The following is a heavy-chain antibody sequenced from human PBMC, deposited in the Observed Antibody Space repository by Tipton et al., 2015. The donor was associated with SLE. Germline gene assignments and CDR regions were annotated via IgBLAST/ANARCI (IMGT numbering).Heavy chain of an antibody. CDR3: ARDSSGMGYYWLDP. D-gene: IGHD3-10*01. J-gene: IGHJ5*02. CDR2: VYYSGTT. Sequence: TLSLTCIVSGGSITTRSYYWNWIRQFPGKGLEWIGNVYYSGTTNYNPSLKSRVTISINTSKNQFSLKLSSVTAADTAVYYCARDSSGMGYYWLDPWGQGTLVTVSS. CDR1: GGSITTRSYY. V-gene: IGHV4-61*01.